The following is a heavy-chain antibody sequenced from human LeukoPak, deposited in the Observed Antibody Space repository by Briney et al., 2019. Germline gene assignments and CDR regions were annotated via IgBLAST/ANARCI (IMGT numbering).Heavy chain of an antibody. J-gene: IGHJ4*02. CDR2: INHSGSI. Sequence: SETLSLTCAVYGGSFSGYYWSWTRQPPGKGLEWIGEINHSGSINYNPSLKSRVTISVDTSKNQFSLKLSSVTAADTAVYYCARCMSSGWTLGFDYWGQGTLVTVSS. V-gene: IGHV4-34*01. CDR3: ARCMSSGWTLGFDY. D-gene: IGHD6-19*01. CDR1: GGSFSGYY.